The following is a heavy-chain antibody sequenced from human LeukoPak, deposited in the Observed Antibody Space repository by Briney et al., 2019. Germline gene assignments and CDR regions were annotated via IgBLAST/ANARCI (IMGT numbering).Heavy chain of an antibody. J-gene: IGHJ4*02. Sequence: ASVKVSCKASGYTFTSYGISWVRQAPGQGLEWMGWISTYNGDTNYAQKLQGRVTMTTDTFTSTAYMELRSLRSDDTAMYYCARDEGGYYRSLYFAYWGQGALVTVSS. V-gene: IGHV1-18*01. CDR2: ISTYNGDT. CDR3: ARDEGGYYRSLYFAY. D-gene: IGHD3-22*01. CDR1: GYTFTSYG.